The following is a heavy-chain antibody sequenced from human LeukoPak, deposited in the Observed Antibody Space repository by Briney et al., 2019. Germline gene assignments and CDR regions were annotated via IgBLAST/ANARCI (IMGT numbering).Heavy chain of an antibody. CDR1: GFTFDDYA. V-gene: IGHV3-43D*03. CDR2: VSWDGGNI. CDR3: AKAAIRYTTRWNNFDY. D-gene: IGHD2-2*02. J-gene: IGHJ4*02. Sequence: GGSLRLSCAASGFTFDDYAMHWVRQAPGKGLEWVSLVSWDGGNIYYADSMKGRFTISRDNSKNSLYLQMNSLRAEDSAFYYCAKAAIRYTTRWNNFDYWGQGTLVTVSS.